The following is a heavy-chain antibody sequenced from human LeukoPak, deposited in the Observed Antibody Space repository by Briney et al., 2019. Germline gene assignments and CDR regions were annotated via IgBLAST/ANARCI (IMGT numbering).Heavy chain of an antibody. D-gene: IGHD3-10*01. CDR1: GFNLRTYE. CDR2: ISSSGGFS. J-gene: IGHJ6*02. V-gene: IGHV3-48*03. Sequence: GGSLRLSCEASGFNLRTYEMTWVRQAPGKGLEWIAFISSSGGFSNYGDSVNGRFTVTRDNARNSLYLQMDSLGPEDTSVYYCARDPGVFLYGFDVWGQGTTVIVSS. CDR3: ARDPGVFLYGFDV.